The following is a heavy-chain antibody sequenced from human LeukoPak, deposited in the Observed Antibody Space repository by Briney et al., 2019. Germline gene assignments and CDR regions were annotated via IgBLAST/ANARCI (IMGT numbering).Heavy chain of an antibody. CDR1: GAPISREGHY. CDR3: AREMVRDAFDI. Sequence: PSETLSLTCTLSGAPISREGHYGIWIRQYPGKGLESIGSVSSSGTTTYNPSLKSRVTISLDTSQNQFSLNLRSLTAADTAVYYCAREMVRDAFDIWGQGTMVTVSS. CDR2: VSSSGTT. D-gene: IGHD2-8*01. J-gene: IGHJ3*02. V-gene: IGHV4-31*03.